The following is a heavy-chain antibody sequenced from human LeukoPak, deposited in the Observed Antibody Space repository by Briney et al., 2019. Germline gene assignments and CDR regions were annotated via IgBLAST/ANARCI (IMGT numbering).Heavy chain of an antibody. Sequence: AGGSLRLSCAASGFTFSDYYMSWIRQAPGKGLEWVSCISSSGSTIYYADSVKGRFTISRDNAKNSLYLQMNSLRAEDTAVYYCASELGYCSGGSCYGDYWGQRTLVTVSS. CDR3: ASELGYCSGGSCYGDY. CDR2: ISSSGSTI. V-gene: IGHV3-11*01. D-gene: IGHD2-15*01. CDR1: GFTFSDYY. J-gene: IGHJ4*02.